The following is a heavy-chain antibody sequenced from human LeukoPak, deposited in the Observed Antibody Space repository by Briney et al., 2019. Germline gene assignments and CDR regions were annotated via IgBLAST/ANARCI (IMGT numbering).Heavy chain of an antibody. D-gene: IGHD6-6*01. CDR2: ISSSSSYI. V-gene: IGHV3-21*01. Sequence: GGSLRLSCAASGFTFSSHSMNWVRQAPGKGLEWVSSISSSSSYIYYADSVKGRFTISRDNAKNSLYLQMNSLRAEDTAVYYCAREGISIAARGLFDYWGQGILVTVSS. CDR1: GFTFSSHS. J-gene: IGHJ4*02. CDR3: AREGISIAARGLFDY.